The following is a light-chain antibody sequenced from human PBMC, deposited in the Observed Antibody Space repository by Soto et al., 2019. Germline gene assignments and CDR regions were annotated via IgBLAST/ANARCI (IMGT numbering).Light chain of an antibody. V-gene: IGKV3-20*01. J-gene: IGKJ5*01. Sequence: EIVLTQSPGTLSLSPGERATLSCRASQSVSSDYLAWYQQKPGQTPKVLIYRASSRATGIPDRFSGSGSGTDFTLTISSVQPEDFATYRCQQANSFPITFGQGTRLEIK. CDR1: QSVSSDY. CDR3: QQANSFPIT. CDR2: RAS.